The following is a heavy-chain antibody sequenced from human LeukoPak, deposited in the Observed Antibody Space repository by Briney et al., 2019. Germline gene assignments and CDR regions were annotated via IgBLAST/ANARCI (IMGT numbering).Heavy chain of an antibody. V-gene: IGHV5-51*01. CDR3: ARQGVVDDYVWGSYRYEGFGSDY. D-gene: IGHD3-16*02. CDR1: GYSFTSYW. Sequence: GESLKISCKGSGYSFTSYWIGWVRQMPGKGLEWMGIIYPGDSDTRYSPSFQGQVTISADKSISTAYLQWSSLKASDTAMYYCARQGVVDDYVWGSYRYEGFGSDYWGQGTLVTVSS. CDR2: IYPGDSDT. J-gene: IGHJ4*02.